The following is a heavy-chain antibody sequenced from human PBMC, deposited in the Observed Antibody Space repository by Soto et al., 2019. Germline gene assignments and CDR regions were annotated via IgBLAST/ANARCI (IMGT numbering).Heavy chain of an antibody. D-gene: IGHD4-17*01. CDR3: ARDRYRDTPWGQDDFEY. CDR2: ISGSGGST. J-gene: IGHJ4*02. Sequence: GGSLRLSCAASGFTFSSYAMSWVRQAPGKGLEWVSAISGSGGSTYYADSVKGRFTISRDNSKNTLYLQMNSLRAEDTAVYYCARDRYRDTPWGQDDFEYWGQGTLVTVSS. V-gene: IGHV3-23*01. CDR1: GFTFSSYA.